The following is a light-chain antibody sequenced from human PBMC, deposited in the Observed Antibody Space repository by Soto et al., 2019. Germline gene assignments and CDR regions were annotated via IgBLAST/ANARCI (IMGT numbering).Light chain of an antibody. CDR1: SSDVGGYNY. V-gene: IGLV2-11*01. CDR3: CSYAGSPRYV. J-gene: IGLJ1*01. CDR2: DVS. Sequence: QSALTQPRSVSGSPGQSVTISCTGTSSDVGGYNYVSWYQQHPGKAPKVMIYDVSERPSGVPDRFSGSKSGNTASLTISGLQPEYEADYYCCSYAGSPRYVFGAGTKVTVL.